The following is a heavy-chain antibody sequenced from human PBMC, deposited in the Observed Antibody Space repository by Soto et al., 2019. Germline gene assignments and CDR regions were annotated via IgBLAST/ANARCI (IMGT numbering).Heavy chain of an antibody. J-gene: IGHJ4*02. CDR3: AKGGEMATINY. Sequence: QVQLVESGGGVVQPGRSLRLSCAASGFTFSSYGMHWVRQAPGKGLEWVAVISYDGSNKYYADSVKGRFTISRDNSKNTLYLQMNRLRAEDTAVYYCAKGGEMATINYWGQGTLVTVSS. D-gene: IGHD5-12*01. V-gene: IGHV3-30*18. CDR1: GFTFSSYG. CDR2: ISYDGSNK.